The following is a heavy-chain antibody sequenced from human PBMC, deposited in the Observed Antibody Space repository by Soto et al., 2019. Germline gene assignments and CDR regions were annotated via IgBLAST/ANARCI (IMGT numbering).Heavy chain of an antibody. CDR1: GGSISSGGYY. CDR3: ARSIAARPEPNWFDP. CDR2: IYYSGST. V-gene: IGHV4-31*03. Sequence: NPSETLSLTCTVSGGSISSGGYYWSWIRQHPGKGLEWIGYIYYSGSTYYNPSLKSRVTISVDTSKNQFSLKLSSVTAADTAVYYCARSIAARPEPNWFDPWGQGTLVTVSS. J-gene: IGHJ5*02. D-gene: IGHD6-6*01.